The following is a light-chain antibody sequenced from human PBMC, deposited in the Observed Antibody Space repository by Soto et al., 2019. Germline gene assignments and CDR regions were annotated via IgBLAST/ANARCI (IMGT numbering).Light chain of an antibody. Sequence: EIVLTQSPGTLSLSPGERATLSCRASQSLSSNLAWYQQKPGQAPRLLIYRASTRATGIPARFSGSGSGTEFTLTISSLQSEDFAVYYCQHYNNWPPLTFGGGTKVEIK. CDR3: QHYNNWPPLT. J-gene: IGKJ4*01. CDR2: RAS. V-gene: IGKV3-15*01. CDR1: QSLSSN.